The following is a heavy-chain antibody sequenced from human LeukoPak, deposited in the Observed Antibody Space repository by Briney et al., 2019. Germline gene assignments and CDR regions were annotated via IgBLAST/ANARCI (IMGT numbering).Heavy chain of an antibody. V-gene: IGHV3-21*01. Sequence: GGSLRLSCAASGFTFSSYGMNWVRQAPGKGLEWVSSISSSSSYIYYADSVKGRFTISRDNAKNSLYLQMNSLRAEDTAVYYCARGGYDSDAFDIWGQGTMVTVSS. CDR2: ISSSSSYI. CDR3: ARGGYDSDAFDI. CDR1: GFTFSSYG. D-gene: IGHD3-22*01. J-gene: IGHJ3*02.